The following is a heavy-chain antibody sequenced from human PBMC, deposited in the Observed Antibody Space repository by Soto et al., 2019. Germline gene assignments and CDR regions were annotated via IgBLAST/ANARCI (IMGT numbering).Heavy chain of an antibody. Sequence: PSETLSLTCAVYGGSFSGYYWSWIRQPPWKGLEWIGEINHSGSTNYNPSLKSRVTISVDTSKNQFSLKLSSVTAADTAVYYCGRGRIVVVPAAHYYGMDVWGQGTTVTVSS. CDR3: GRGRIVVVPAAHYYGMDV. J-gene: IGHJ6*02. D-gene: IGHD2-2*01. CDR2: INHSGST. CDR1: GGSFSGYY. V-gene: IGHV4-34*01.